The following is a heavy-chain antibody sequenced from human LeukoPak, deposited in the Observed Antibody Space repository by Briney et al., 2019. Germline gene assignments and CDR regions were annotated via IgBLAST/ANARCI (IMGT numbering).Heavy chain of an antibody. J-gene: IGHJ4*02. V-gene: IGHV1-18*01. CDR3: ARDHDFWSGYPFDY. D-gene: IGHD3-3*01. Sequence: ASVKVSCKASGYTFISYYMHWVRQAPGQGLEWMGWISAYNGNTNYAQKLQGRVTMTTDTSTSTAYMELRSLRSDDTAVYYCARDHDFWSGYPFDYWGQGTLVTVSS. CDR2: ISAYNGNT. CDR1: GYTFISYY.